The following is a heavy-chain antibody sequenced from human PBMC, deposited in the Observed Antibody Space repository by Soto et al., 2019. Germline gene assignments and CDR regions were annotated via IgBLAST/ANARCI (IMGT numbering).Heavy chain of an antibody. D-gene: IGHD1-1*01. Sequence: SETLSLTCAVYGGSFSGYYWSWIRQPPGKGLEWIGEINHSGSTNYNPSLKSRVTISVDTSKNQFSLKLSSVTAADTAVYYCARDRRGLWETGTTGVDFDYWGQGTLVTVSS. V-gene: IGHV4-34*01. J-gene: IGHJ4*02. CDR2: INHSGST. CDR3: ARDRRGLWETGTTGVDFDY. CDR1: GGSFSGYY.